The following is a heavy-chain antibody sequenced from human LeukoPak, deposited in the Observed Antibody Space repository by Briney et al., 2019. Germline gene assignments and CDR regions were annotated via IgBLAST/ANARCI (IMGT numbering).Heavy chain of an antibody. CDR3: AKETTVVTRWFDP. CDR2: ISGSGGST. V-gene: IGHV3-23*01. D-gene: IGHD4-23*01. Sequence: GGPLRLSCAASGFTFSSYAMSWVRQARGKGLEGVSAISGSGGSTYYADSVKGRFTISRDNSKNTLYLQMNSLRAEDTAVYYCAKETTVVTRWFDPWGQGTLVTVSS. CDR1: GFTFSSYA. J-gene: IGHJ5*02.